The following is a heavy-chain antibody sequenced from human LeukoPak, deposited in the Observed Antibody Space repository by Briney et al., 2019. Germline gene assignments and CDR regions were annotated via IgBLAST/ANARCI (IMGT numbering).Heavy chain of an antibody. CDR2: IWYDGSNE. J-gene: IGHJ4*02. CDR3: ARDHSYGGKIPLFDY. Sequence: GLSLRLSCAASGFIFSSYGMHWVRQAPGKGLEWVAVIWYDGSNEYYADSVKGRFTISRDNSKNTLCLQMNSLRAEDTAVYYCARDHSYGGKIPLFDYWGQGTLVTVSA. V-gene: IGHV3-33*01. CDR1: GFIFSSYG. D-gene: IGHD4-23*01.